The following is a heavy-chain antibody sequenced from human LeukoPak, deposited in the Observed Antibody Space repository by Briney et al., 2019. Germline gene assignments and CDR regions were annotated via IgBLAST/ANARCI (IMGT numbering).Heavy chain of an antibody. Sequence: GGSLRLSCVASGFTLNSNNMNWVRQAPGKGLEWVAYTSISSASIYYADSVKGRFTISRDNAKNSLFLQMNSLRAEDTAVYYCARVYSRGSFDYWGQGTLVTVSS. CDR1: GFTLNSNN. V-gene: IGHV3-48*04. CDR3: ARVYSRGSFDY. D-gene: IGHD5-18*01. CDR2: TSISSASI. J-gene: IGHJ4*02.